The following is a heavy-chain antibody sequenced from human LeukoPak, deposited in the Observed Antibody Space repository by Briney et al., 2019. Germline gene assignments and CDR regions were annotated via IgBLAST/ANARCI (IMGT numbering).Heavy chain of an antibody. D-gene: IGHD4-17*01. CDR3: AAGEPTVTTVYYYYYGMDV. Sequence: TSVKVSCKASGFTFTSSAMQWVRQARAQRLEWIGWIVVGSGNTNYAQKFQERVTITRDMSTSTAYMELSSLRSEDTAVYYCAAGEPTVTTVYYYYYGMDVWGQGATVTFAS. V-gene: IGHV1-58*02. J-gene: IGHJ6*01. CDR2: IVVGSGNT. CDR1: GFTFTSSA.